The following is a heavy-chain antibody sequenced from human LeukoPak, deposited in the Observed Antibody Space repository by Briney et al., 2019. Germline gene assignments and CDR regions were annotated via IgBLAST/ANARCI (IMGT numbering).Heavy chain of an antibody. Sequence: SETLSLTCIVSGGSISSGSYYWGWIRQPPGEGLEWIGRSDYSGTTSYNPSLKSRVTITVDTSKNQFSLRLSSVTAADTAVYYCARGLGGYYSSFDYWGLGTLVTVSS. CDR2: SDYSGTT. J-gene: IGHJ4*02. V-gene: IGHV4-39*01. CDR1: GGSISSGSYY. CDR3: ARGLGGYYSSFDY. D-gene: IGHD3-22*01.